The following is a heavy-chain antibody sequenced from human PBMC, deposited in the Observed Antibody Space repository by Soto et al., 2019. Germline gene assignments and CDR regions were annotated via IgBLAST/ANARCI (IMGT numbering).Heavy chain of an antibody. Sequence: QMQLMQSGAEVKKTGSSVTVSGKALGNTFTYRYLHWVRQAPGQALEWMGWITPLSGGVNYAQKFQERVTITRARSINTAYMQMSSLRSEDTAMYFCAIEGASSGPFPCELHDHWGQGTLVTVSS. J-gene: IGHJ4*02. D-gene: IGHD5-18*01. CDR1: GNTFTYRY. CDR3: AIEGASSGPFPCELHDH. V-gene: IGHV1-45*02. CDR2: ITPLSGGV.